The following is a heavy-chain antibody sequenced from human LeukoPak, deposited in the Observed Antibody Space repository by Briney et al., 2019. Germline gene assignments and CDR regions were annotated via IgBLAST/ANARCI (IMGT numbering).Heavy chain of an antibody. Sequence: PGGSLRLSCAASGFTFSSYSMNWVRQAPGKGLEWVSYITSSGSTIYYVDSVKGRFTVSRDNDKNSLFLQMNSLRDEDTAMYYCARTAGTFDIWGQGTMVTVSS. D-gene: IGHD1-26*01. V-gene: IGHV3-48*02. J-gene: IGHJ3*02. CDR2: ITSSGSTI. CDR3: ARTAGTFDI. CDR1: GFTFSSYS.